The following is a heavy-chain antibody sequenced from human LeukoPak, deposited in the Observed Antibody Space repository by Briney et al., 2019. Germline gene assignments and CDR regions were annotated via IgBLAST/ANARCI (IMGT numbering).Heavy chain of an antibody. CDR3: ARSIDDFFDF. J-gene: IGHJ4*02. Sequence: SETLSLTCAVSGGSISSGGYSWSWIRQPPGKGLEWIRYIYHSGSTYYNPSLKSRVTISLDRSKNQFSLKLSSVTAADTAVYYCARSIDDFFDFWGQGTLVTVSS. CDR1: GGSISSGGYS. V-gene: IGHV4-30-2*01. D-gene: IGHD2-21*01. CDR2: IYHSGST.